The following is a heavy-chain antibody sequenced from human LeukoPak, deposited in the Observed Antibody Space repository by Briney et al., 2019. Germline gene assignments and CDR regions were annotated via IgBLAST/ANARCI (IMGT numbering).Heavy chain of an antibody. D-gene: IGHD1-26*01. V-gene: IGHV4-61*02. CDR3: ARGNKDGIIVSRFDY. CDR1: GGSISSGSYY. CDR2: IHTSGST. Sequence: SQTLSLTCTVSGGSISSGSYYWTWIRQPAGETVEWIVRIHTSGSTNYNPSLKSRVTISGDTSKDQFSLKVSSVTAADTAVYYCARGNKDGIIVSRFDYWGQGTLVTVSS. J-gene: IGHJ4*02.